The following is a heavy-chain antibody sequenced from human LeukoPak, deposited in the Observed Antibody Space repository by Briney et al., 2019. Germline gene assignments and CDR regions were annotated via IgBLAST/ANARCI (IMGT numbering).Heavy chain of an antibody. CDR3: ARGVGLRVINWFDP. J-gene: IGHJ5*02. V-gene: IGHV4-34*01. Sequence: SETLSLTCAVYGGSFSGYYWSWIRQPPGKGLEWVGEINHSGSTNYNPSFKSRVTISVDTSTNQYSLKLSSVTAADTAVYYCARGVGLRVINWFDPWGQGTLVTVSS. CDR1: GGSFSGYY. D-gene: IGHD3-16*02. CDR2: INHSGST.